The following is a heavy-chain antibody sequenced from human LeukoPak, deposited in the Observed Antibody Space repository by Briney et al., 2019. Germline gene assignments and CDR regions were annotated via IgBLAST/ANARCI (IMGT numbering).Heavy chain of an antibody. CDR3: ARVATAMVTSGDY. D-gene: IGHD5-18*01. CDR2: IIPIFGTA. Sequence: GASVKVSCKASGGTFSSYAISWVRQAPGQGLEWMGGIIPIFGTANYAQKLQGRVTMTTDTSTSTAYMELRSLRSDDTAVYYCARVATAMVTSGDYWGQGTLVTVSS. J-gene: IGHJ4*02. CDR1: GGTFSSYA. V-gene: IGHV1-69*05.